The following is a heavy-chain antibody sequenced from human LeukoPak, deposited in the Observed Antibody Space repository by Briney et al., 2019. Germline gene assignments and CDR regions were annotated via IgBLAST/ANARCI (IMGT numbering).Heavy chain of an antibody. D-gene: IGHD3-10*01. CDR2: ITSGVGIT. Sequence: PGGSLRLSCAASGFTLSNYGMNWVRHAPGKGLEWVSIITSGVGITYYADSVKGRFTISRDNSKNTLYLQMNSLRAEDTAVYYCAKGDYYDFDYWGQGTLVTVSS. CDR3: AKGDYYDFDY. J-gene: IGHJ4*02. CDR1: GFTLSNYG. V-gene: IGHV3-23*01.